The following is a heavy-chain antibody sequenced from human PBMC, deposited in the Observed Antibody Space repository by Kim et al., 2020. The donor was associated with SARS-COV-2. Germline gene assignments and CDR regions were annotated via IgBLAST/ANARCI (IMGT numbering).Heavy chain of an antibody. CDR3: AKEGGYYDFWSGYPRDFDY. Sequence: GGSLRLSCAASGFTFSSYAMSWVRQAPGKGLEWVSAISGSGGSTYYADSVKGRFTISRDNSKNTLYLQMNSLRAEDTAVYYCAKEGGYYDFWSGYPRDFDYWGQGTLVTVSS. J-gene: IGHJ4*02. V-gene: IGHV3-23*01. D-gene: IGHD3-3*01. CDR2: ISGSGGST. CDR1: GFTFSSYA.